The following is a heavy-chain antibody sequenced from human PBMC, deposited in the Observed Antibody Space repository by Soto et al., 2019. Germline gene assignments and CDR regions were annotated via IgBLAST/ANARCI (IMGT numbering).Heavy chain of an antibody. CDR3: ARVSTAMVYYFDY. J-gene: IGHJ4*02. CDR2: MNPNSGNT. CDR1: GYTFTSYD. D-gene: IGHD5-18*01. Sequence: ASVKVSCKASGYTFTSYDINWVRQATGQGLEWMGWMNPNSGNTGYAQKFQGRVTMTRNTSISTVYMELSSLRSEDTAVYYCARVSTAMVYYFDYWGQGTLVTVSS. V-gene: IGHV1-8*01.